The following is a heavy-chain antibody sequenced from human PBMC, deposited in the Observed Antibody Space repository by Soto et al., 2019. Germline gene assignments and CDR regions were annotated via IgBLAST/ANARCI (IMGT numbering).Heavy chain of an antibody. Sequence: ASETLSPTCAVSGGSISSGFYSWSWIRQPPGQGLEWIGYIYNSGNTYYNPSLMSRVTISVDRSQNHFSLKLTSVTAADTAVYYCARGSDGVWNWFDPWGQGTQVTVSS. CDR2: IYNSGNT. J-gene: IGHJ5*02. D-gene: IGHD2-21*02. CDR1: GGSISSGFYS. CDR3: ARGSDGVWNWFDP. V-gene: IGHV4-30-2*01.